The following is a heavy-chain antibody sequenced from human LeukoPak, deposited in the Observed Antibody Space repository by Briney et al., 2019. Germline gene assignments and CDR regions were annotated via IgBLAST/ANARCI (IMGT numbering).Heavy chain of an antibody. CDR3: AKDAAIHYYYYYYMDV. D-gene: IGHD2-21*02. Sequence: PGGSLRLSCAASGFTFDDYAMHWVRQAPGKGLEWVSGISWNSGSIGYADSVKGRFTISRDNAKNSLYLQMNSLRAEDTALYYCAKDAAIHYYYYYYMDVWGKGTTDTVSS. CDR2: ISWNSGSI. J-gene: IGHJ6*03. CDR1: GFTFDDYA. V-gene: IGHV3-9*01.